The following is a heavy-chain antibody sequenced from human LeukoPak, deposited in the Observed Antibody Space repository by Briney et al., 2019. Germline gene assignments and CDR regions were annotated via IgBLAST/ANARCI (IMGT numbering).Heavy chain of an antibody. D-gene: IGHD3-10*01. CDR3: AKDPRQSSRITVVRGRDKRGDYFDS. Sequence: GSLRLSCAASGFTFDDYTMHWVRQAPGKGLEWVSLISWDGGSTYYADSLKGRFTISRDNSKNTLSLQMNSLRAEDTALYYCAKDPRQSSRITVVRGRDKRGDYFDSWGQGTLVTVSS. CDR2: ISWDGGST. J-gene: IGHJ4*02. CDR1: GFTFDDYT. V-gene: IGHV3-43*01.